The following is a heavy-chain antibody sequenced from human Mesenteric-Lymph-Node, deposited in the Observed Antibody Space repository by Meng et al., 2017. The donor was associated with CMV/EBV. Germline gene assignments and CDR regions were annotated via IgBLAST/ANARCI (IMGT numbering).Heavy chain of an antibody. V-gene: IGHV4-34*01. D-gene: IGHD6-19*01. CDR3: ARGSINGWYPVLHH. Sequence: GKGMEWIGEKKDSGDTKKKKNKKRRVNISVDTSKDKFSLKLTSVTAADTGIYYCARGSINGWYPVLHHWGRGTLVTVSS. CDR2: KKDSGDT. J-gene: IGHJ5*02.